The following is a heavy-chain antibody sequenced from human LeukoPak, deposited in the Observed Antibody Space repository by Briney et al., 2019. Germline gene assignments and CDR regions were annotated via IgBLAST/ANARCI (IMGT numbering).Heavy chain of an antibody. CDR2: INSDGSST. CDR1: GFTFSSYW. J-gene: IGHJ4*02. CDR3: ARDPGGPYYFDY. Sequence: GESLRLSCAASGFTFSSYWMHWVRQAPGKGLVWVSRINSDGSSTSYADSVKGRFTISGDNAKNTLYLQMNSLRAEDTAVYYCARDPGGPYYFDYWGQGTLVTVSS. V-gene: IGHV3-74*01. D-gene: IGHD6-25*01.